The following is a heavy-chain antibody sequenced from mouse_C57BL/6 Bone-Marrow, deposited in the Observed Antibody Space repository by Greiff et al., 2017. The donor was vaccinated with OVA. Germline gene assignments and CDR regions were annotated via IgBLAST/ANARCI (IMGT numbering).Heavy chain of an antibody. CDR1: GFSLSTFGMG. CDR3: ARIYYDYAWFAY. CDR2: IWWDDDK. Sequence: QVQLKESGPGILQPSQTLSLTCSFSGFSLSTFGMGVGWIRQPSGKGLEWLAHIWWDDDKSYNPALKSRPTTAKDTSKNQVFLKIANVDTADTATYYCARIYYDYAWFAYWGQGTLVTVSA. J-gene: IGHJ3*01. V-gene: IGHV8-8*01. D-gene: IGHD2-4*01.